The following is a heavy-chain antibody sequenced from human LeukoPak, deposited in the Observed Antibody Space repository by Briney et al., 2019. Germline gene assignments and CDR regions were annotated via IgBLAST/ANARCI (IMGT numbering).Heavy chain of an antibody. Sequence: GGSLGLSCAASGFTFSSYSMNWVRQAPGKGLEWVSSISSSSSYIYYADSVKGRFTISRDNAKNSLYLQMSSLRAEDTAVYYCAREGSGYYQMFDYWGQGTLVTVSS. CDR2: ISSSSSYI. CDR3: AREGSGYYQMFDY. D-gene: IGHD3-22*01. V-gene: IGHV3-21*01. J-gene: IGHJ4*02. CDR1: GFTFSSYS.